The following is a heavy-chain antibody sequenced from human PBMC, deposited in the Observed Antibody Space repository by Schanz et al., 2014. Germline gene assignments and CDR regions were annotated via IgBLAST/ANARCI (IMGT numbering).Heavy chain of an antibody. J-gene: IGHJ5*01. CDR3: AKQHIVRGVIYLNWFDS. Sequence: EVQLVESGGGLVQPGGSLRLSCAASGFTFTNYAMSWVRQAPGKGLEWVSLISDSGDTAYYADSVKGRFTISRDNAKNSLFLHMNSLRAEDTAVYYCAKQHIVRGVIYLNWFDSWGQGTLVTVSS. V-gene: IGHV3-23*04. CDR1: GFTFTNYA. D-gene: IGHD3-10*01. CDR2: ISDSGDTA.